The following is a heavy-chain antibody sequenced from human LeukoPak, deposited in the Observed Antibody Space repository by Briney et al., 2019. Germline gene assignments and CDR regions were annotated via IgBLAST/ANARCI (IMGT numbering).Heavy chain of an antibody. Sequence: GASVKVSCKASGYTFTAYYLHWVRLAPGQGLEWMGWINPKNGGPYYGQKFQGRVTMTMDASISTAYMELSRLRSDDTAVYYCATYYYDNSRYYCDYWGQGTLVTVSS. D-gene: IGHD3-22*01. CDR3: ATYYYDNSRYYCDY. CDR2: INPKNGGP. V-gene: IGHV1-2*02. CDR1: GYTFTAYY. J-gene: IGHJ4*02.